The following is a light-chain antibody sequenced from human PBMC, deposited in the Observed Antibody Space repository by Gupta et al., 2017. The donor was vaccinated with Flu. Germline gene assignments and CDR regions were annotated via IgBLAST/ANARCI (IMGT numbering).Light chain of an antibody. Sequence: EIVMTQSPATLSVSPGKRVTLSCRASKSISRNLAWYQQKPGQSPRLVIYDASARAPGFPARFSGSGSAIXFTLTIXRMQSEDFAAYYCQQENNWPLTFGXGTKVEIK. V-gene: IGKV3-15*01. CDR1: KSISRN. J-gene: IGKJ4*01. CDR2: DAS. CDR3: QQENNWPLT.